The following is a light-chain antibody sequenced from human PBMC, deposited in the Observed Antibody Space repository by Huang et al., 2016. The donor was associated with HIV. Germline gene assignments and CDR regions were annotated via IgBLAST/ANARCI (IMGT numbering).Light chain of an antibody. V-gene: IGKV2-28*01. CDR1: QTLLHIKGYNY. CDR3: MQALQTPRT. J-gene: IGKJ1*01. CDR2: LGS. Sequence: DIVMTQSPLSLPVTPGEPASISCRSSQTLLHIKGYNYLDWYLQKPGQSPQLLIYLGSNRAPGVPDRFSGSGSGTDFTRKISRVEAEDVGVYYCMQALQTPRTFGQGTKVEIK.